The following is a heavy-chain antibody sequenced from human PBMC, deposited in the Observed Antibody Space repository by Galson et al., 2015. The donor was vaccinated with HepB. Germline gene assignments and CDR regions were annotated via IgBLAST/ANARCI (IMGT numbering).Heavy chain of an antibody. CDR1: GYTLTELS. V-gene: IGHV1-24*01. CDR2: FDPEDGET. CDR3: ARGYTMIVVGVGY. Sequence: SVKVSCKVSGYTLTELSMHWVRQAPGKGLEWMGGFDPEDGETIYAQKFQGRVTMTRDTSTSTVYMELSSLRSEDTAVYYCARGYTMIVVGVGYWGQGTLVTVSS. J-gene: IGHJ4*02. D-gene: IGHD3-22*01.